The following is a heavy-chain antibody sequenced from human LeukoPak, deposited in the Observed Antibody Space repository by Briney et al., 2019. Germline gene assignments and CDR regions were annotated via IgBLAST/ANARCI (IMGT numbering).Heavy chain of an antibody. CDR3: ARDDYSSGMDV. Sequence: SQTLSLTCTVSGGSISSGGYYWSWLRQHPGQGLEWIGYIYYSGSTYYNPSLKSRVTISVDTSKNQFSLKLSSVTAADTAVYYCARDDYSSGMDVWGQGTTVTVSS. J-gene: IGHJ6*02. CDR2: IYYSGST. V-gene: IGHV4-31*03. CDR1: GGSISSGGYY.